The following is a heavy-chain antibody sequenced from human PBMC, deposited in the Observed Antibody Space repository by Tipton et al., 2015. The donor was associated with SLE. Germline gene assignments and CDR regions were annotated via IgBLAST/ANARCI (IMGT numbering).Heavy chain of an antibody. J-gene: IGHJ4*02. CDR2: IFSSGNT. D-gene: IGHD6-19*01. CDR3: AVNVAVKVQVDY. V-gene: IGHV4-4*07. CDR1: GGSIRDYY. Sequence: LRLSCTVSGGSIRDYYWTWIRQPAGKGLEWIGRIFSSGNTNNNPSLKSRVTMSIDTARNQFSLKLASVTAADTAVYYCAVNVAVKVQVDYWGPGALVTVSS.